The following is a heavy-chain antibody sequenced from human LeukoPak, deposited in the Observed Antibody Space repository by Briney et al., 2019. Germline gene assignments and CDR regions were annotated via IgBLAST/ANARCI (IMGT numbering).Heavy chain of an antibody. J-gene: IGHJ4*02. V-gene: IGHV3-48*04. CDR2: ISSSSSTV. CDR3: ASSDCGGDCYNIPPHFDY. Sequence: GGSLRLSCAASGFIFSDYSMNWVRQAPGKGLEWVSFISSSSSTVYYADSVKGRFTISRDNAKNSLYLQMNSLRAEDTAVYYCASSDCGGDCYNIPPHFDYWGQGTLVTVSS. D-gene: IGHD2-21*01. CDR1: GFIFSDYS.